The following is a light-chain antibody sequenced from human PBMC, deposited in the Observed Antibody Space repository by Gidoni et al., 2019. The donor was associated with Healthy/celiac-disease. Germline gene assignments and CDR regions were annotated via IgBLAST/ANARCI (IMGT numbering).Light chain of an antibody. CDR2: DTA. CDR1: QSVSSY. Sequence: EIVLPQSPATLSLSPGESATHPCRASQSVSSYLPRYQQKPAQAPSLLIYDTANRATCIPARFSGGGSGTDVTLTISSRVPDDFAVYYCQQRCNWPSLTFGGGTKVEIK. J-gene: IGKJ4*01. V-gene: IGKV3-11*01. CDR3: QQRCNWPSLT.